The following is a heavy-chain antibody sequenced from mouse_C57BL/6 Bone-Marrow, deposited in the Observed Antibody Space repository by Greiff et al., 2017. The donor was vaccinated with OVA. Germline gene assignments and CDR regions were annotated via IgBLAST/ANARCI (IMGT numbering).Heavy chain of an antibody. CDR2: INPSNGGT. CDR3: ARSSITTVVGGIAY. V-gene: IGHV1-53*01. CDR1: GYTFTSYW. J-gene: IGHJ3*01. Sequence: VQLQQPGTDLVKPGASVKLSCTASGYTFTSYWMHWVQQRPGQGLEWIGNINPSNGGTNYTEKFKSKATLTVDKSSSTAYMQLSSRTSEDSAVYYCARSSITTVVGGIAYWGQGTLVTVSA. D-gene: IGHD1-1*01.